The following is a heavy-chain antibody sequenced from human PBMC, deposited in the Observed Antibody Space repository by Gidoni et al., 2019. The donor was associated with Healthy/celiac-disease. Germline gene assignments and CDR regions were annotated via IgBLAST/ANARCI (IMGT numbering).Heavy chain of an antibody. Sequence: EVQLVESGGGLVQPGRSLRLSCAASGFTFDDYAMNWVRQAPGKGLEWVAGISWNSGSIGYADSVKGRFTISRDNAKNSLYLQMNSLRAEDTALYYCAKDYGSGSYYNPYDAFDIWGQGTMVTVSS. V-gene: IGHV3-9*01. CDR1: GFTFDDYA. CDR3: AKDYGSGSYYNPYDAFDI. D-gene: IGHD3-10*01. CDR2: ISWNSGSI. J-gene: IGHJ3*02.